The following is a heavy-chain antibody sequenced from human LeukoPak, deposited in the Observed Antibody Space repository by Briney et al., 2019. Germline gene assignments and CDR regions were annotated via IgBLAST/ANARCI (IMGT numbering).Heavy chain of an antibody. CDR2: IYYSGST. V-gene: IGHV4-59*08. J-gene: IGHJ5*02. CDR1: GGSISSYY. Sequence: SETLSLTCTVSGGSISSYYWSWIRQPPGKGLEWIGYIYYSGSTYYNPSLKSRVTISVDTSKNQFSLKLSSVTAADTAVYYCARVVGEWLVRFEGFDPWGQGTLVTVSS. D-gene: IGHD6-19*01. CDR3: ARVVGEWLVRFEGFDP.